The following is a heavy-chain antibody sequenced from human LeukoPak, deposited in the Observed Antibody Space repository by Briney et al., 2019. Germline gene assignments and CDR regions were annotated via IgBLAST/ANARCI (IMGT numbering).Heavy chain of an antibody. D-gene: IGHD2-21*01. Sequence: GGSLRLSCAASGCTFSSYGMHWVRQAPGKGLEWVGFIRYDGSNKYYADSVKGRFTISRDNSKNTLYLQMNSLRAEDTAVYYCAKDGRPIPLCYFGYWGQGTLVTVSS. J-gene: IGHJ4*02. CDR3: AKDGRPIPLCYFGY. CDR1: GCTFSSYG. CDR2: IRYDGSNK. V-gene: IGHV3-30*02.